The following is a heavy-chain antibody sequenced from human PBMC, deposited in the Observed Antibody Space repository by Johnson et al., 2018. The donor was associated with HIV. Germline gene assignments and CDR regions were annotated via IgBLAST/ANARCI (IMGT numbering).Heavy chain of an antibody. CDR1: GFTFSSYA. CDR2: ISGSGGST. Sequence: VQLVESGGGLVQPGRSLRLSCAASGFTFSSYAMSWVRQAPGKGLEWVSAISGSGGSTYYADSVTGRFTISRDNSKNTLYLQMNSLRAEDTAVYYCAKHSSGYRDAFDIWGQGTMVTVSS. D-gene: IGHD3-22*01. V-gene: IGHV3-23*04. J-gene: IGHJ3*02. CDR3: AKHSSGYRDAFDI.